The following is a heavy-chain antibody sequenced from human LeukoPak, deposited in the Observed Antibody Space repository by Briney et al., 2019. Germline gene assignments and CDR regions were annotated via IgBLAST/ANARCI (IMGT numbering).Heavy chain of an antibody. V-gene: IGHV3-53*01. J-gene: IGHJ4*02. CDR1: GFTVSSNY. D-gene: IGHD3-10*01. CDR3: AKRMVRGVIITGGFDY. CDR2: IYSGGST. Sequence: PGGSLRLSCAASGFTVSSNYMSWVRQAPGKGLEWVSVIYSGGSTYYADSVKGRFTISRDNSKNTLYLQMNSLRAEDTAVYYCAKRMVRGVIITGGFDYWGQGTLVTVSS.